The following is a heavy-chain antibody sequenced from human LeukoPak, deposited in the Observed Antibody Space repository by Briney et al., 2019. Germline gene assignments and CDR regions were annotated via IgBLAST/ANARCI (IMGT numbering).Heavy chain of an antibody. CDR2: ITSDADTT. CDR3: AKEIRPNDC. J-gene: IGHJ4*02. CDR1: GFTFSSHG. V-gene: IGHV3-23*01. D-gene: IGHD4-17*01. Sequence: KAGGSLRLSCAASGFTFSSHGMCWVRQAPGRGLLCFSSITSDADTTSSASVPRRFTISRDNSNNTLYLQLDSLRAEDTAIYYCAKEIRPNDCWGQGTLVTVSS.